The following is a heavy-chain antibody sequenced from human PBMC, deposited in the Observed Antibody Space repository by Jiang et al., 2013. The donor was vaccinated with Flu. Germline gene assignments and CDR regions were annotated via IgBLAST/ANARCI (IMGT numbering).Heavy chain of an antibody. Sequence: LLKPSETLSLTCTVSGGSITGSSYYWGWIRQPPGKGLEWIGSIHYSGSTYYNRSLRSRVTISVDTSKTQFSLKLGSVTAADTAVYYCASLIRGYYPPNLIDYWGQGTLVTVSS. CDR3: ASLIRGYYPPNLIDY. J-gene: IGHJ4*02. CDR2: IHYSGST. CDR1: GGSITGSSYY. D-gene: IGHD3-22*01. V-gene: IGHV4-39*07.